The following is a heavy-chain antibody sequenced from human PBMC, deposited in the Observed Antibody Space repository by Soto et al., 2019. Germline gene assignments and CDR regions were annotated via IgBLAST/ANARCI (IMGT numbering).Heavy chain of an antibody. CDR2: IDNSGNT. Sequence: SETLSLTCTVSGGSISNYFCNWIRQPAGKGLEWIGRIDNSGNTNYNPSLKSRITMSADTSRNQFSLKLNSVTAADTAVYYCARGGQDFCSDPFDDWGQGAPVTVSS. V-gene: IGHV4-4*07. CDR1: GGSISNYF. J-gene: IGHJ4*02. CDR3: ARGGQDFCSDPFDD. D-gene: IGHD3-3*01.